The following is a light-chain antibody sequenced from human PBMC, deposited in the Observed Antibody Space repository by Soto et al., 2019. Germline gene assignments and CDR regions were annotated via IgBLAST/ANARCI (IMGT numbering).Light chain of an antibody. V-gene: IGKV3-11*01. CDR2: DAS. CDR3: QQRYVWPIT. Sequence: DIVLTQSPATLSLSPGDRATLSCRANQRIGDYLAWYQQKPGQSPRLLIYDASNRAAVTPARFAGSGSDSDYTLTISSLQPEDFAVYYCQQRYVWPITFGQGTRLEIK. CDR1: QRIGDY. J-gene: IGKJ5*01.